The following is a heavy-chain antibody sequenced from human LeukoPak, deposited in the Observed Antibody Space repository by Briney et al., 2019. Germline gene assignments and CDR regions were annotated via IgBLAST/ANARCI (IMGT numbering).Heavy chain of an antibody. CDR2: SSLTGLT. Sequence: SETLSLTCGVSGVSISTTKWRSWVRQPPRQGLEWIGESSLTGLTHYNPSLQSRVTVYLDKSKNQLSINLTSVTAADTAVYYCSRENGDFSPFGYWGQGTLVTV. J-gene: IGHJ4*02. CDR3: SRENGDFSPFGY. D-gene: IGHD3-16*01. CDR1: GVSISTTKW. V-gene: IGHV4-4*02.